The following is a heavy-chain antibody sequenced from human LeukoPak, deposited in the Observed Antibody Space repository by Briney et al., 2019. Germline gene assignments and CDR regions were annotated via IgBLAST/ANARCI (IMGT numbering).Heavy chain of an antibody. CDR3: ARGVYIAAAQYGY. D-gene: IGHD6-13*01. J-gene: IGHJ4*02. CDR1: GGSISSYY. V-gene: IGHV4-59*01. Sequence: SETLSLTCTVSGGSISSYYWSWIRQPPGKGLEWIGYIYYSGTTNYNPSLKSRVTISVDTSRNQLSLKLSSVTAADTAVYYCARGVYIAAAQYGYWGQGTLVTVSS. CDR2: IYYSGTT.